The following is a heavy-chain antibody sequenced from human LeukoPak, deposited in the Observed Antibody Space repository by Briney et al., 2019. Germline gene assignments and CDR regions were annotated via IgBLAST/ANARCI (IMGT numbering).Heavy chain of an antibody. D-gene: IGHD6-19*01. CDR3: ARHYSSDPFDY. Sequence: SETLFLTCAVSGASISNYYWSWIRQPPGKGLEWIGYIDYSGSTNYSPSLKSRVTISLDTSTNQFSLKLSSVTAADTAVYYCARHYSSDPFDYWGQGTLVTVSS. CDR1: GASISNYY. V-gene: IGHV4-59*01. J-gene: IGHJ4*02. CDR2: IDYSGST.